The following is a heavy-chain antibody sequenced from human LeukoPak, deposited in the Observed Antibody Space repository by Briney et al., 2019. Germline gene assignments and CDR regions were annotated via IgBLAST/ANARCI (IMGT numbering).Heavy chain of an antibody. Sequence: PSETLSLTCAVYGGSFSGYYWSWIRRPPGKGLEWIGEINHSGSTNYNPSLKSRVTISVDTSKNQFSLKLSSVTAADTAVYYCARISPRRYYYDSSGFYSEVWFDPWGQGTLVTVSS. CDR1: GGSFSGYY. D-gene: IGHD3-22*01. V-gene: IGHV4-34*01. J-gene: IGHJ5*02. CDR2: INHSGST. CDR3: ARISPRRYYYDSSGFYSEVWFDP.